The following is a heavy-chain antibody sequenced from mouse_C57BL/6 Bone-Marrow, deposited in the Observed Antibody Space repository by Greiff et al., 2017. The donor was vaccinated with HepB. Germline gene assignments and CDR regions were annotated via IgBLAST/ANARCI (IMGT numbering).Heavy chain of an antibody. CDR3: ASYYYYGSSY. D-gene: IGHD1-1*01. V-gene: IGHV1-64*01. J-gene: IGHJ2*01. Sequence: VQLQQSGAELVKPGASVKLSCKASGYTFTSYWMHWVKQRPGQGLEWIGMIHPNSGSTNYNEKFKSKATLTVDKSSSTAYMQLSSLTSEDSAVYYCASYYYYGSSYWGQGTTLTVSS. CDR2: IHPNSGST. CDR1: GYTFTSYW.